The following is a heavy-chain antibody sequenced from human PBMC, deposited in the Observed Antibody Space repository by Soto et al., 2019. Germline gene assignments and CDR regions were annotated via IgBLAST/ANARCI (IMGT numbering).Heavy chain of an antibody. J-gene: IGHJ4*02. D-gene: IGHD1-26*01. CDR2: ISYDGSNK. CDR1: GFTFSSYG. CDR3: AKECWSGHSGSYLPCDY. Sequence: QVQLVESGGGVVQPGRSLRLSCAASGFTFSSYGMHWVRQAPGKGLEWVAVISYDGSNKYYADSVKGRFTISRDNSKNTLYLQMNSLRAEDTAVYYCAKECWSGHSGSYLPCDYWGQGTLVTVSS. V-gene: IGHV3-30*18.